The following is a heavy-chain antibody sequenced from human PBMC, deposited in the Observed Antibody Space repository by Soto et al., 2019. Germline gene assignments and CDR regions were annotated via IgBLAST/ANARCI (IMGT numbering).Heavy chain of an antibody. D-gene: IGHD3-10*01. CDR3: ASPYGGDFDY. J-gene: IGHJ4*02. Sequence: QVQLQESGPGLVKPSETLSLTCTVSGGSISSYYWSWIRQPPGKGLECIGYIYHSGSTNYNPSLXAXAXIXLDTSKDQFSLTLCSVTAADPAVYHCASPYGGDFDYWAQRTLITVSS. CDR2: IYHSGST. V-gene: IGHV4-59*01. CDR1: GGSISSYY.